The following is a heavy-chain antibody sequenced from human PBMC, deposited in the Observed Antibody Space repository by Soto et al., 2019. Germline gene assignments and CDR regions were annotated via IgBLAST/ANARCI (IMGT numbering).Heavy chain of an antibody. J-gene: IGHJ6*02. CDR2: ISGSGGST. Sequence: GGSLRLSCAASGFTFSSYAMNWVRQAPGKGLEWVSAISGSGGSTCYADSVKGRFTISRDNSKNTLYLQMNSLRAEDTAVYYCATDYYDSSGKYYYYGMDVWGQGTTVTVSS. V-gene: IGHV3-23*01. CDR1: GFTFSSYA. D-gene: IGHD3-22*01. CDR3: ATDYYDSSGKYYYYGMDV.